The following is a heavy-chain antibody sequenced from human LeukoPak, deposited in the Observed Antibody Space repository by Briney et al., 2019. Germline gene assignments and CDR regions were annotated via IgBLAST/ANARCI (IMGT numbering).Heavy chain of an antibody. CDR1: GGSFSGYY. V-gene: IGHV4-34*01. Sequence: PSETLSLTCAVYGGSFSGYYWSRIRQPPGKGLEWIGEINHSGSTNYNPSLKSRVTISVDTSKNQFSLKLSSVTAADTAVYYCARGPLGGEVVTASYYFDYWGQGTLVTVSS. CDR3: ARGPLGGEVVTASYYFDY. J-gene: IGHJ4*02. D-gene: IGHD2-21*02. CDR2: INHSGST.